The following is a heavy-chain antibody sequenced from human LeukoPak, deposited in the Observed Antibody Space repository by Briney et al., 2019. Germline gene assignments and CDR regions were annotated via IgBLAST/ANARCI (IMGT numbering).Heavy chain of an antibody. J-gene: IGHJ5*02. V-gene: IGHV1-8*01. CDR3: ARMEGRRGELWFGETRLTNWFDP. CDR1: GYTFTSYD. D-gene: IGHD3-10*01. CDR2: MNPNSGNT. Sequence: ASVKVSSTASGYTFTSYDINWVRQAPGQGLEWMGWMNPNSGNTGYAQKFQGRVTMTRNTSISTAYMELSSLRSEDTAVYYCARMEGRRGELWFGETRLTNWFDPGGQGTLVTVSA.